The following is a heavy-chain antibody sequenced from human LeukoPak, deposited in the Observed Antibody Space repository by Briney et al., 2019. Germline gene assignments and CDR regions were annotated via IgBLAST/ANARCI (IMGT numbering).Heavy chain of an antibody. D-gene: IGHD2-2*01. Sequence: ASVKVSCKASGYTFTSYAMHWVRQAPGQRLEWMGWINAGNGNTKYSQKFQGRVTITRDTSASTAYMEPSSLRSEDTAVYYCARVHCSSTSCYGYLRYWGQGTPDTVSS. CDR2: INAGNGNT. CDR3: ARVHCSSTSCYGYLRY. J-gene: IGHJ4*02. CDR1: GYTFTSYA. V-gene: IGHV1-3*01.